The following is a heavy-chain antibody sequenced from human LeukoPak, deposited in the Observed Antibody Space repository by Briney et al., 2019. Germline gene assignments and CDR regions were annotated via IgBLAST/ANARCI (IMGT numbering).Heavy chain of an antibody. CDR3: ARQALWFGEGGDNWFDP. V-gene: IGHV4-39*01. CDR2: IYYSGST. J-gene: IGHJ5*02. D-gene: IGHD3-10*01. Sequence: PSETLSLTCTVSGGSISSSSYYWGWIRQPPGTGLEWIGSIYYSGSTYYNPSLKSRVTISVDTSKNQFSLKLSSVTAADTAVYYCARQALWFGEGGDNWFDPWGQGTLVTVSS. CDR1: GGSISSSSYY.